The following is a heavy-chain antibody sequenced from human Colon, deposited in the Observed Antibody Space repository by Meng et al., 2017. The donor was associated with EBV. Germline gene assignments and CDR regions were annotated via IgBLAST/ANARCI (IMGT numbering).Heavy chain of an antibody. CDR1: GGPFSSHT. CDR2: IIPILGIA. V-gene: IGHV1-69*02. Sequence: QVQFVQAGAVVKKPGSPVKVSCKASGGPFSSHTISWVRQAPGQGLGWMGRIIPILGIANYAQKFQGRVTITTDKSTSTAYMELSSLRSEDTAVYYCARYTGHLDPWGQGTLVTVSS. CDR3: ARYTGHLDP. J-gene: IGHJ5*02. D-gene: IGHD2-2*02.